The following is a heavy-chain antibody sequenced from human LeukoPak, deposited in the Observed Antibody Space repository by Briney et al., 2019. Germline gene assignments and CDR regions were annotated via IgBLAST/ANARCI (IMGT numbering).Heavy chain of an antibody. CDR1: GASIRSDH. Sequence: SETLSLTSAVPGASIRSDHWNWIRQLPGKGLEWIGNVDYKGATKYNPSLQSRVTISLHTSNNQFSLTLTAVTAAETALYVCARVYYEAFDYWGQGRLVTVSS. CDR3: ARVYYEAFDY. D-gene: IGHD3-16*01. CDR2: VDYKGAT. V-gene: IGHV4-59*01. J-gene: IGHJ4*02.